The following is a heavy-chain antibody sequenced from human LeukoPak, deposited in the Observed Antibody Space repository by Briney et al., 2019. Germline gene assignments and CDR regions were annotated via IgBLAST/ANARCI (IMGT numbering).Heavy chain of an antibody. J-gene: IGHJ4*02. CDR2: ITGSGDST. Sequence: GGSLRLSCAASGFIFSTYPMSWVRQAPGKGLEWVSAITGSGDSTFYADSVKGRFTISRDSSKNTLYLQMNSLRAEDTAVYYCARDGNERYFDYWGQGTLVTVSS. D-gene: IGHD1-1*01. CDR1: GFIFSTYP. V-gene: IGHV3-23*01. CDR3: ARDGNERYFDY.